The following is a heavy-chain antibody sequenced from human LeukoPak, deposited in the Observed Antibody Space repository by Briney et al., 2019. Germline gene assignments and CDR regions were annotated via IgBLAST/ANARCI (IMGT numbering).Heavy chain of an antibody. J-gene: IGHJ5*02. CDR2: IRYDGSNK. CDR1: GFTFSSYG. V-gene: IGHV3-30*02. D-gene: IGHD6-19*01. Sequence: GGSLRLSCAASGFTFSSYGMHWVRQAPGKGLEWVAFIRYDGSNKYYADSVKGRFTISRDNSKNTLYLQMNSLRAEDTAVYYCARRVEQAVARWFDPWGQGTLVTVSS. CDR3: ARRVEQAVARWFDP.